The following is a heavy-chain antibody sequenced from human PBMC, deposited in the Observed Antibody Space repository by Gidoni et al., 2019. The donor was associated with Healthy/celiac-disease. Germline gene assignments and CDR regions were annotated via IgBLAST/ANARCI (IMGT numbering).Heavy chain of an antibody. D-gene: IGHD2-15*01. Sequence: QVQLQESGPGLVKPSQTLSLTCTVSGGSIRSGGYSWSWLRQHPGKGLEWIGYIYYSGSTYYNPSLKSLVTISVDTSKNQFSLKLSSVTAADTAVYYCARGGIYCSGGSCYQYYFDYWGQGTLVTVSS. J-gene: IGHJ4*02. CDR3: ARGGIYCSGGSCYQYYFDY. CDR2: IYYSGST. CDR1: GGSIRSGGYS. V-gene: IGHV4-31*01.